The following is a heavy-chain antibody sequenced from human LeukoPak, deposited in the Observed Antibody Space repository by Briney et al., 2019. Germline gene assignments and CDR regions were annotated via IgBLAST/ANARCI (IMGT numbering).Heavy chain of an antibody. CDR1: GYTFTGYY. CDR2: INPNSGGT. V-gene: IGHV1-2*02. J-gene: IGHJ5*02. D-gene: IGHD2-2*01. CDR3: ARDSHCSSTSCYDWFDP. Sequence: ASVKVSCKASGYTFTGYYMHWVRQAPGQGLEWMGWINPNSGGTNYAQKFQGRVTMTRDTSISTAYMGLSRLRSDDTAVYYCARDSHCSSTSCYDWFDPWGQGTLVTVSS.